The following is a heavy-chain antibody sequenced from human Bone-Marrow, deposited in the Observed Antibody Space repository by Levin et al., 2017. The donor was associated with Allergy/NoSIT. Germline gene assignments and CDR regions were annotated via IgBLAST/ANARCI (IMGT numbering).Heavy chain of an antibody. V-gene: IGHV4-34*01. CDR3: ARDLVYNWGSGSYYY. CDR2: INHSGST. Sequence: SETLSLTCAVYGESFRGYYWSWIRQPPGKGLEWIGEINHSGSTNYNPSLKSRVTMSVDTSKNQFSLKLSSVTAADTAVYYCARDLVYNWGSGSYYYWGQGTLVTVSS. D-gene: IGHD7-27*01. CDR1: GESFRGYY. J-gene: IGHJ4*02.